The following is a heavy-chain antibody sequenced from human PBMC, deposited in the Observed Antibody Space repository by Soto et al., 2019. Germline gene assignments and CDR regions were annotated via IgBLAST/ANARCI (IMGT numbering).Heavy chain of an antibody. J-gene: IGHJ6*02. V-gene: IGHV1-3*01. CDR2: INAGNGNT. Sequence: GASVKVSCKASGYTFTSYAMHWVRQAPGQRLEWMGWINAGNGNTKYSQKFQGRVTITRDTCASTAYMELSSLRSEDTAVYYCARTSSNPLRYDYYYGMDVWGQGTTVTVSS. CDR1: GYTFTSYA. D-gene: IGHD6-13*01. CDR3: ARTSSNPLRYDYYYGMDV.